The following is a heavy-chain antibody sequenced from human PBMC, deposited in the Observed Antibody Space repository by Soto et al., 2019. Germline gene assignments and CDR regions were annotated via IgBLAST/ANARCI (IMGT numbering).Heavy chain of an antibody. Sequence: QVQLGQYGSEVKKPGSSVKVSCNASGGTFSSYASSWVRQAPGQGLEWMGWIIPILGTANYAQKFQGRVTLTADEATSTAYMDLSSLRSEDTAVYYCAAIHAWGYDSSGYSWFDPWGQGTLVTVSS. CDR2: IIPILGTA. D-gene: IGHD3-22*01. CDR3: AAIHAWGYDSSGYSWFDP. CDR1: GGTFSSYA. J-gene: IGHJ5*02. V-gene: IGHV1-69*01.